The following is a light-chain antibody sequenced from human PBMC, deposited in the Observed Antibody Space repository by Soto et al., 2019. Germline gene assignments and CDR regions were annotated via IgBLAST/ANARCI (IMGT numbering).Light chain of an antibody. J-gene: IGKJ5*01. CDR3: QQRSNWPHT. V-gene: IGKV3-11*01. Sequence: EIRLTQSPSTLSVSAGERATLSCRASQSVSSYLAWYQHKPGQAPRLLIYDTSNRATGIPARFSGSGSGTDFTLTISSLEPEDFAVYYCQQRSNWPHTFGEGTLLEI. CDR1: QSVSSY. CDR2: DTS.